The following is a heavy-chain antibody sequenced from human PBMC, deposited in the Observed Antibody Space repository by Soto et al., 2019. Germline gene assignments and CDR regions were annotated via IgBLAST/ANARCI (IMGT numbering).Heavy chain of an antibody. CDR1: GFTFSSYA. V-gene: IGHV3-23*01. D-gene: IGHD6-13*01. CDR3: AKPKQRGYSSSSFDY. CDR2: ISGSGGST. Sequence: PGGSLRRSCAASGFTFSSYAMSWVRQAPGKGLEWVSAISGSGGSTYYADSVKGRFTISRDNSKNTLYLQMNSLRAEDTAVYYCAKPKQRGYSSSSFDYWGQGTLVTGLL. J-gene: IGHJ4*02.